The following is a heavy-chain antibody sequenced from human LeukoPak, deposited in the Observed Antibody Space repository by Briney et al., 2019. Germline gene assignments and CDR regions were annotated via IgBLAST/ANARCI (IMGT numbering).Heavy chain of an antibody. J-gene: IGHJ3*02. D-gene: IGHD3-9*01. V-gene: IGHV1-69*04. CDR1: GGTFSSYA. Sequence: ASVKVSCKASGGTFSSYAISWVRQAPGQGLEWMGRIIPILGIANYAQKFQGRVTITADKSTSTAYMELRSLRSDDTAVYYCATANVLRYFDWLADDAFDIWGQGTMVTVSS. CDR3: ATANVLRYFDWLADDAFDI. CDR2: IIPILGIA.